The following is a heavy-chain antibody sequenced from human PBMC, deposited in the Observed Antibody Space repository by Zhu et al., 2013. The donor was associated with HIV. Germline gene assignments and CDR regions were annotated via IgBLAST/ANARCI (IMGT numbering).Heavy chain of an antibody. V-gene: IGHV1-69*01. Sequence: QVQLVQSGAEVKKPGSSVKVSCKASGGTFSSYAISWVRQAPGQGLEWMGGIIPIFGTANYAQKFQGRVTITADESTSTAYMELSSLRSEDTAVYYCARVSSYYDSSGYYWAPQYYFDYWGQGTLVTVSS. J-gene: IGHJ4*02. D-gene: IGHD3-22*01. CDR1: GGTFSSYA. CDR3: ARVSSYYDSSGYYWAPQYYFDY. CDR2: IIPIFGTA.